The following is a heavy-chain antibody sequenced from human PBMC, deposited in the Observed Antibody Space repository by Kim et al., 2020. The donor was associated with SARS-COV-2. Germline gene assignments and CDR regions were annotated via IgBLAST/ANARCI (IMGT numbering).Heavy chain of an antibody. D-gene: IGHD2-15*01. CDR3: ARGYCSGGSC. Sequence: YIYYADSVKGRFTISRDNAKNSLYLQMNSLRAEDTAVYYCARGYCSGGSCWGQGTLVTVSS. CDR2: YI. J-gene: IGHJ4*02. V-gene: IGHV3-21*01.